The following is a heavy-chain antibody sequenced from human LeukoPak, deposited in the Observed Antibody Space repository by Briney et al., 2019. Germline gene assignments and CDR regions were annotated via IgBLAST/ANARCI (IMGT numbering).Heavy chain of an antibody. V-gene: IGHV3-53*01. J-gene: IGHJ6*02. CDR1: GFTFSSYS. CDR3: ARDWGPYYYYGMDV. D-gene: IGHD3-16*01. Sequence: GGSLRLSCAASGFTFSSYSMNWVRQAPGKGLEWVSVIYSGGSTYYADSVKGRFTISRDNSKNTLYLQMNSLRAEDTAVYYCARDWGPYYYYGMDVWGQGTTVTVSS. CDR2: IYSGGST.